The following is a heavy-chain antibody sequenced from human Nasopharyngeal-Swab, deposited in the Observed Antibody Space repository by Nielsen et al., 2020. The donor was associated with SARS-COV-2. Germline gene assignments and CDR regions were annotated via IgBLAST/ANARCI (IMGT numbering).Heavy chain of an antibody. CDR3: ARAQRYCSGGSCYFSSSYYFDY. CDR2: IYYSGST. J-gene: IGHJ4*02. CDR1: GGSFSSGSYY. D-gene: IGHD2-15*01. Sequence: SETLSLTCIVSGGSFSSGSYYWSWIRQPPGKGLEWIGYIYYSGSTNYNPSLKSRVTISVDTSKNQFSLKLSSVTAADTAVYYCARAQRYCSGGSCYFSSSYYFDYWGQGTLVTVSS. V-gene: IGHV4-61*01.